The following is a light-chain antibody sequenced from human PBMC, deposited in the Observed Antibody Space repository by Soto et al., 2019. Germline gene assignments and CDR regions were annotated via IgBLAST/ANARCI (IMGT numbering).Light chain of an antibody. CDR2: DNN. V-gene: IGLV1-51*01. Sequence: QSVMTQPPSVSAAPGQKVTISCSGSSSNIGGNSVSWYQQLPGTAPKLLIYDNNKRPSGVPDRFSGSKSDTSATLGITGVQTGDEADYYCGTWDSSLTTNWVFGGGTKLTVL. J-gene: IGLJ3*02. CDR3: GTWDSSLTTNWV. CDR1: SSNIGGNS.